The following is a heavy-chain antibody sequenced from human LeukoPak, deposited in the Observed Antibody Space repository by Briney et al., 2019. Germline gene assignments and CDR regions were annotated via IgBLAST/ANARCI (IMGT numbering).Heavy chain of an antibody. J-gene: IGHJ5*02. CDR1: GGSFSGYY. CDR3: ARHAEYCSGGSCYSANWFDP. D-gene: IGHD2-15*01. Sequence: PSETLSLTCAVYGGSFSGYYWSWIRQPPGKGLEWIGEINHSGSTNYNPSLKSRVTISVDTSKNQFSLKLSSVTAADTAVYYCARHAEYCSGGSCYSANWFDPWGQGTLVTVSS. V-gene: IGHV4-34*01. CDR2: INHSGST.